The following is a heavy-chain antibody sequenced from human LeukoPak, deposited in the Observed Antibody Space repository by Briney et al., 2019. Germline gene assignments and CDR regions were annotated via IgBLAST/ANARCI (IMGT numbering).Heavy chain of an antibody. D-gene: IGHD2-8*01. CDR2: INPSRGST. Sequence: GASVNLSCKASGYTFTSYYMHWVRQAPGQGLEWMGIINPSRGSTSYAQKFQGRVTMTRDTSTSTVYMELSSLRSEDTAVYYCARGSNCANGVCYPNYYFHGMDVWGQGTTVTVSS. V-gene: IGHV1-46*01. J-gene: IGHJ6*02. CDR1: GYTFTSYY. CDR3: ARGSNCANGVCYPNYYFHGMDV.